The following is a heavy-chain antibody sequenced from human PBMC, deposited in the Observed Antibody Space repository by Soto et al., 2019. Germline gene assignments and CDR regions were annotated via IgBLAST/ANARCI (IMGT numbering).Heavy chain of an antibody. J-gene: IGHJ6*02. CDR3: ERVRLMATAGTALHYFGLDV. CDR2: IYYSGNT. Sequence: QVQLQESGPGLVKPSQTLSLTCTVSGGSIRSGGYYWSWVRQNPRKGLEWIGNIYYSGNTYYNPYRKRRLTISVDTSKNQFSLNLSSVTAADAAVYYCERVRLMATAGTALHYFGLDVWGQGTTVTVSS. V-gene: IGHV4-31*03. CDR1: GGSIRSGGYY. D-gene: IGHD5-18*01.